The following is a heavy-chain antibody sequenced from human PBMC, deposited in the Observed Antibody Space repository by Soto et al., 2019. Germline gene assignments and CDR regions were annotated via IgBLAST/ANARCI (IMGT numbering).Heavy chain of an antibody. CDR1: GGSISSGDYY. J-gene: IGHJ6*02. CDR3: AREGERAARYGMEV. CDR2: IYYSGST. D-gene: IGHD6-6*01. Sequence: SETLSLTCTVSGGSISSGDYYWSWIRQPPGKGLEWIGYIYYSGSTYYNPSLKSRVTISVDTSKNQFSLKLSPVTAADTAVYYCAREGERAARYGMEVWGQGTTVTVSS. V-gene: IGHV4-30-4*01.